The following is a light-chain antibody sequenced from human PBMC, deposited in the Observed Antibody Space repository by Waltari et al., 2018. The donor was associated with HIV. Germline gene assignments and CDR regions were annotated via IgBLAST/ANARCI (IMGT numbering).Light chain of an antibody. Sequence: DIQMTQSPSSLSASVGERVTITCRASQSISTYLTWYQQKPGKAPKLLIYAASSLQSGVPSRFSGSGSGTDFTLTISSLQPEDFATYYCQQTYSTLSLTFGGGTKVEIK. CDR2: AAS. V-gene: IGKV1-39*01. J-gene: IGKJ4*01. CDR3: QQTYSTLSLT. CDR1: QSISTY.